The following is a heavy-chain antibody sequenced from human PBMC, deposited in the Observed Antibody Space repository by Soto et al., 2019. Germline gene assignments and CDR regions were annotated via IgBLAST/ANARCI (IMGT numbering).Heavy chain of an antibody. Sequence: PSETLSLTCAVYGGSFSGYYWSWIRQPPGKGLEWIGEINHSVSTNYNPSLKSRVTISVDTSKNQFSLKLSSVTAADTAVYYCARDRLTGYYNYYYYGMDVWGHGTTVT. CDR2: INHSVST. J-gene: IGHJ6*02. D-gene: IGHD3-9*01. V-gene: IGHV4-34*01. CDR3: ARDRLTGYYNYYYYGMDV. CDR1: GGSFSGYY.